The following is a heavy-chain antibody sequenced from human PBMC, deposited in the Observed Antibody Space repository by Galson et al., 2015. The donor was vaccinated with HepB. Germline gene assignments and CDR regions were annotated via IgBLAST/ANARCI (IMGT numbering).Heavy chain of an antibody. CDR1: RGSISSGTYY. CDR3: ARDRAYCVSPTCFQPFDP. J-gene: IGHJ5*02. D-gene: IGHD2-2*01. Sequence: LSLTCTVSRGSISSGTYYWNWIRQPAGKGLEWIGRIYPSGSTIYSPSLNSRVTMSLDTSKNQFSLKLSSVTAADTAVYYCARDRAYCVSPTCFQPFDPWGQGTLVTVSS. V-gene: IGHV4-61*02. CDR2: IYPSGST.